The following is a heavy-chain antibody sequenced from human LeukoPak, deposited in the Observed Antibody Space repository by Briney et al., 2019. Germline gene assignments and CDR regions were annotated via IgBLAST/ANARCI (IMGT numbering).Heavy chain of an antibody. CDR3: ASNGFWVPDAFDI. D-gene: IGHD3-3*01. CDR2: LNHSRST. CDR1: GGSFSGFY. Sequence: MPSETLSLTCAVYGGSFSGFYWMWLRPPPGKGRVCWGKLNHSRSTNYSLSLKSRLTITIATSNNHFSLQLSSVTAADPAVYYCASNGFWVPDAFDIWGQGTMVTVSS. V-gene: IGHV4-34*01. J-gene: IGHJ3*02.